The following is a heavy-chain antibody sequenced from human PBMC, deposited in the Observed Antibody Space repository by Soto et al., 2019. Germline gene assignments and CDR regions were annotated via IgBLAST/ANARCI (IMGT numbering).Heavy chain of an antibody. CDR2: IWYDGSNK. CDR1: GFTFSSYG. Sequence: PGGSLRLSCAASGFTFSSYGMHWVRQAPGKGLEWVAVIWYDGSNKYYADSVKGRFTISRDNSKNTLYLQMNSLRAEDTAVYYCARDLEDFWSGFRYYYGMDVWGQGTTVTVSS. V-gene: IGHV3-33*01. D-gene: IGHD3-3*01. CDR3: ARDLEDFWSGFRYYYGMDV. J-gene: IGHJ6*02.